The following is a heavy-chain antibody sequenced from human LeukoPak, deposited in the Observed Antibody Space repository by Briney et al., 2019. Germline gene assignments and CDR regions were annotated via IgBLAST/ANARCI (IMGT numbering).Heavy chain of an antibody. D-gene: IGHD1-26*01. CDR2: IYYSGST. J-gene: IGHJ4*02. CDR3: ARAYSGSYGTFDY. Sequence: PSETLSLTCTVSGGSISSSSYYWGWIRQPPGKGLEWIGSIYYSGSTYYNPSLKSRVTISVDTFKNQFSLKLSSVTAADTAVYYCARAYSGSYGTFDYWGQGTLVTVSS. V-gene: IGHV4-39*01. CDR1: GGSISSSSYY.